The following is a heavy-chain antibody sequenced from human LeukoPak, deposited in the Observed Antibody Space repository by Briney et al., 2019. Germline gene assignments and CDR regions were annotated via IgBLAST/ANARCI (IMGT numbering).Heavy chain of an antibody. V-gene: IGHV1-69*05. Sequence: ASVKVSCKASGGTLSSYAISWVRQAPGQGLEWMGGIIPIFGTANYAQKFQGRVTITTDESTSTAYMELSSLRSEDTAVYYCARGPELERFDNWGQGTLVTVSS. J-gene: IGHJ4*02. CDR3: ARGPELERFDN. CDR1: GGTLSSYA. D-gene: IGHD1-1*01. CDR2: IIPIFGTA.